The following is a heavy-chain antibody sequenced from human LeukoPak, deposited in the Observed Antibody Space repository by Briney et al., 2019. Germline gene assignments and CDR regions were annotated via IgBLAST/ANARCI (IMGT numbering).Heavy chain of an antibody. CDR2: ISSSSSTI. CDR1: GFTFSSYS. J-gene: IGHJ6*02. CDR3: ARDRLGYSYGSGMDV. V-gene: IGHV3-48*01. Sequence: GGSLRLSCAASGFTFSSYSMTWVRQAPGKGLEWVSYISSSSSTIYYADSVKGRFTISRDNSKNTLYLQMNSLRAEDTAVYYCARDRLGYSYGSGMDVWGQGTTVTVSS. D-gene: IGHD5-18*01.